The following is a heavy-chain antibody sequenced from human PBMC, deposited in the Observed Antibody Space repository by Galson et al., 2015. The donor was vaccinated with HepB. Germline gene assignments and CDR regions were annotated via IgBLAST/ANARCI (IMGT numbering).Heavy chain of an antibody. D-gene: IGHD4-17*01. J-gene: IGHJ6*02. V-gene: IGHV3-73*01. CDR3: TRQAMPYGDYAYYYYGMDV. Sequence: SLRHSCAASGFTFSGSAMHWVRQASGKGLEWVGRIRSKANSYATAYAASVKGRFTISRDDSKNTAYLQMNSLKTEDTAVYYCTRQAMPYGDYAYYYYGMDVWGQGTTVTVSS. CDR2: IRSKANSYAT. CDR1: GFTFSGSA.